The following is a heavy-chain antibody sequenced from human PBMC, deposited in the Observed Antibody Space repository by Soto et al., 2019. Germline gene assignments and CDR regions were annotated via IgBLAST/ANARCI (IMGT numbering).Heavy chain of an antibody. V-gene: IGHV5-10-1*01. CDR1: GYSFTSYW. CDR2: IDPSDSYT. D-gene: IGHD6-13*01. CDR3: ATREGIAATTYYYYGMDV. Sequence: PGESLKISCKGSGYSFTSYWISWVRQMPGKGLEWMGRIDPSDSYTNYSPSFQGHVTISADESISTAYLQWSSLEASDTAMYYCATREGIAATTYYYYGMDVWGQGTTVTVSS. J-gene: IGHJ6*02.